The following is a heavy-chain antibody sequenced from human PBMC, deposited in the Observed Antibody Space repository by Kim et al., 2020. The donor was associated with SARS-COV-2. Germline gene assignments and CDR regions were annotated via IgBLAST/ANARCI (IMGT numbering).Heavy chain of an antibody. J-gene: IGHJ4*02. D-gene: IGHD3-16*02. V-gene: IGHV4-34*01. CDR3: ARVGGRYDYIWGSYRREYYFDY. CDR2: INHSGST. Sequence: SETLSLTCAVYGGSFSGYYWSWIRQPPGKGLEWIGEINHSGSTNYNPSLKSRVTISVDTSKNQFSLKLSSVTAADTAVYYCARVGGRYDYIWGSYRREYYFDYWGQGTLVPVSS. CDR1: GGSFSGYY.